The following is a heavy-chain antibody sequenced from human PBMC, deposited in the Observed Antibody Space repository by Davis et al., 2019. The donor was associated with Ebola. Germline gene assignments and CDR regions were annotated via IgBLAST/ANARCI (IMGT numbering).Heavy chain of an antibody. Sequence: LETLSLTCTVSGGSIISSSSYWGWIRQPPRKGLEWIGSIYFSGITYYNPSLKSRVTISVDTSKNQFSLKLRSVTAADTAVYYCAHYCDASGYYPGTFDIWGQGTVVTVSS. CDR1: GGSIISSSSY. CDR3: AHYCDASGYYPGTFDI. CDR2: IYFSGIT. J-gene: IGHJ3*02. D-gene: IGHD3-22*01. V-gene: IGHV4-39*01.